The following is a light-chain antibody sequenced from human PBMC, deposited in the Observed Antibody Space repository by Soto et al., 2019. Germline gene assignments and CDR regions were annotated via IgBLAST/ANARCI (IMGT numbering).Light chain of an antibody. J-gene: IGLJ1*01. CDR2: EGN. CDR3: CSYAGGSSYV. Sequence: QSALTQPASVSGSDGQSITISCTGSSSDVGSYNHVSWYQQRPGKVPKFMIYEGNKRPSGVSNRFSGSKSGNTASLTISGLQGDDEADYYCCSYAGGSSYVFGAGTKLTVL. CDR1: SSDVGSYNH. V-gene: IGLV2-23*01.